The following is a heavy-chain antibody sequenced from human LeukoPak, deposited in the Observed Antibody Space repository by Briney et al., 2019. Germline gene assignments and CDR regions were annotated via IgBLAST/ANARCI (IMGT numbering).Heavy chain of an antibody. V-gene: IGHV3-7*04. CDR3: ARGANWAFEY. D-gene: IGHD7-27*01. J-gene: IGHJ4*02. CDR2: IKPDGSEK. Sequence: GGSLRLSCATSGFIFSNSWMNWVRQAPGKGLEWVAKIKPDGSEKYYVDSVKGRFTVSGDNAKNSLYLQMNSLRADDTAVYFCARGANWAFEYWGQGTLVTVSS. CDR1: GFIFSNSW.